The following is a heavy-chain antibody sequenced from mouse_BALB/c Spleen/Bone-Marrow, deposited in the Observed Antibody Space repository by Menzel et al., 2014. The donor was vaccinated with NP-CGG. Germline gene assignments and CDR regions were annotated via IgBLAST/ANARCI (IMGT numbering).Heavy chain of an antibody. J-gene: IGHJ4*01. Sequence: EVHLAESGGGLVQPKGPLKLSCAASGFTFNTYAMNWVRQAPGKGLEWVARIRSKSNNYATYYADSVKDRFTISRDDSQSMLYLQTNNLKTEDTAMYYCVRHVDYWGQVTSVTV. CDR3: VRHVDY. V-gene: IGHV10-1*02. CDR1: GFTFNTYA. CDR2: IRSKSNNYAT.